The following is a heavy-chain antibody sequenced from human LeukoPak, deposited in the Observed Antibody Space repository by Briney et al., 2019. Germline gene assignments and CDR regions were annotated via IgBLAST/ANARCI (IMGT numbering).Heavy chain of an antibody. CDR2: IWYDGSKK. J-gene: IGHJ6*02. CDR1: VFTFSSYG. Sequence: QTGGSLRLSCAASVFTFSSYGMHWVRQAPGKGLQWVAVIWYDGSKKYYADSVKGRFTIARDNAKNTLSLQMNSLRAEDTALYYCARFSGSHGLDVWGQGTTVTVSS. D-gene: IGHD3-10*01. CDR3: ARFSGSHGLDV. V-gene: IGHV3-33*01.